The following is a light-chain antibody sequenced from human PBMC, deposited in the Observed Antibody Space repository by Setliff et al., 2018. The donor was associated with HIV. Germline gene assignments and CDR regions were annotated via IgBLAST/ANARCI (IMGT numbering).Light chain of an antibody. Sequence: QSVLAQPASVSGSPGQSITISCTGTSSDVGGYNYVSWYQQYPGKAPKLMIYDVSKRPSGVSNRFSGSKSGNTASLTISGLQAEDEADYYCSSYTSSSTYVFGSGTRSPS. CDR1: SSDVGGYNY. J-gene: IGLJ1*01. CDR3: SSYTSSSTYV. CDR2: DVS. V-gene: IGLV2-14*01.